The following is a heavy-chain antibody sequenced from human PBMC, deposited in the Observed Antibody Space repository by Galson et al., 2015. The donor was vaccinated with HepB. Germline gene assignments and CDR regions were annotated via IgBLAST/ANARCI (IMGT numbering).Heavy chain of an antibody. V-gene: IGHV3-30*04. J-gene: IGHJ1*01. CDR2: ISYDGSNK. D-gene: IGHD2-2*02. CDR1: GFTFSSYA. Sequence: SLRLSCAASGFTFSSYAMHWVRQAPGKGLEWVAVISYDGSNKYYADSVKGRFTISRDNSKNTLYLQMNSLRAEGTAVYYCARDSLYCSSTSCYRYFQHWGQGTLVTVSS. CDR3: ARDSLYCSSTSCYRYFQH.